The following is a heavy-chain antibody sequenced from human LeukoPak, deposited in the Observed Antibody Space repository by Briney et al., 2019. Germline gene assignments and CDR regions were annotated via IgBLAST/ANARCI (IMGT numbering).Heavy chain of an antibody. CDR2: ISSSSSTI. D-gene: IGHD5-18*01. J-gene: IGHJ4*02. Sequence: GGSLRLSCAASGFTFSSYSMNWVRQAPGKGLEWVSYISSSSSTIYYADSVKGRFTISRDNAKNSLYLQMNSLRAEDTAVYYCARDGVGGNIYGWENDYWGQGTLVTVSS. CDR1: GFTFSSYS. CDR3: ARDGVGGNIYGWENDY. V-gene: IGHV3-48*04.